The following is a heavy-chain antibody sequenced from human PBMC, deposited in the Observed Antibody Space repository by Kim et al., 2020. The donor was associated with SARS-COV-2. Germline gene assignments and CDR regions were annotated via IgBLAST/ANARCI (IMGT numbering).Heavy chain of an antibody. CDR3: ARDRPLGKSFDI. CDR1: GFTFSDFY. Sequence: GGSLRLSCAASGFTFSDFYMTWVRQAPGKGLEWVSYIAGSTSIIYYADSVKGRFTISRDNAKNLLYLQMNSLRAEDTAVYYCARDRPLGKSFDIWRQGTMVTVSS. J-gene: IGHJ3*02. V-gene: IGHV3-11*04. D-gene: IGHD7-27*01. CDR2: IAGSTSII.